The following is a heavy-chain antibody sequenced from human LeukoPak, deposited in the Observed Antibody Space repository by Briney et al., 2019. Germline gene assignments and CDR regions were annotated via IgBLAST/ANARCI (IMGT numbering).Heavy chain of an antibody. V-gene: IGHV4-59*08. Sequence: SETLSLTCTVSGGFISSYYWSWIRQPPGKGLEWIGYIYYSGSTNYSPSLKSRVTISLDTSKNQFSLRLSSVTAADTAVYYCARGPYCSGGSCFYFDYWGQGTLVTVSS. CDR3: ARGPYCSGGSCFYFDY. CDR2: IYYSGST. D-gene: IGHD2-15*01. J-gene: IGHJ4*02. CDR1: GGFISSYY.